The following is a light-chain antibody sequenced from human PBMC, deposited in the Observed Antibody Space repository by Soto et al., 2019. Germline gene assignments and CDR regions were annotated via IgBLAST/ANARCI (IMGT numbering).Light chain of an antibody. V-gene: IGLV2-14*01. J-gene: IGLJ1*01. Sequence: QSALTQPASVSGSPGQSITISCTGTSSDVGGYNYVSWYQQHPGKAPKLMIYEVSNRPSGVSIRFSDSKSGNTASLTISGLQAEDEADYYCSSYTSSTSLDVFGTGTKVTVL. CDR1: SSDVGGYNY. CDR3: SSYTSSTSLDV. CDR2: EVS.